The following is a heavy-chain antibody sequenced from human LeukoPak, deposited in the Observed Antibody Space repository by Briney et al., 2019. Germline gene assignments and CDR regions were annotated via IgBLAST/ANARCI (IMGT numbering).Heavy chain of an antibody. CDR1: GFTVNSYW. V-gene: IGHV3-74*01. D-gene: IGHD6-25*01. Sequence: PPGGSLRLSCEASGFTVNSYWLHWVRHAPGKGLVWVSLIRIDGSDTDYADSVRGRFTTSRDNAKNALYLQMDSLRVEDTAIYYCAKDRGEGTPLDPWGQGTLVTVSS. CDR3: AKDRGEGTPLDP. J-gene: IGHJ5*02. CDR2: IRIDGSDT.